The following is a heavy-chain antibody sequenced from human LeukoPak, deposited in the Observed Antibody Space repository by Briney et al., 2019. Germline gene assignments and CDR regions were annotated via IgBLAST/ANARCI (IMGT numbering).Heavy chain of an antibody. D-gene: IGHD3-9*01. Sequence: PSETLSLTCAVSGGSISGGGYSWSWIRQPPGKGLEWIGYIYHSGSTYYNPSLKSRVTISVDRSKNQFSLKLSSVTAADTAVYYCARGPLYYDILTGYYDSGAFDIWGQGTMVTVSS. CDR3: ARGPLYYDILTGYYDSGAFDI. V-gene: IGHV4-30-2*01. CDR2: IYHSGST. J-gene: IGHJ3*02. CDR1: GGSISGGGYS.